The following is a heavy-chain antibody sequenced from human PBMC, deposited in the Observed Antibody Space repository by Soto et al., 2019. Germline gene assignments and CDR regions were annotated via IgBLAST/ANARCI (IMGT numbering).Heavy chain of an antibody. J-gene: IGHJ6*02. CDR2: IYPGDSDT. Sequence: RGESLKISCKGSGYSFTSYWIGWVRQMPGKGLEWMGIIYPGDSDTRYSPSFQGQVTISADKSISTAYLQWSSLKASDTAMYYCARLPSSSTSCYGATCGKYYYYYGMDVWGQGTTVTVSS. V-gene: IGHV5-51*01. CDR3: ARLPSSSTSCYGATCGKYYYYYGMDV. D-gene: IGHD2-2*01. CDR1: GYSFTSYW.